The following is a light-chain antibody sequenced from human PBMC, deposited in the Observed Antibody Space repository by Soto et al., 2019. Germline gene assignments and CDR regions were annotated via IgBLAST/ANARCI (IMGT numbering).Light chain of an antibody. J-gene: IGKJ2*01. Sequence: EIVLTQSPGTLSLSPGERATFSCRASQSVNSNYLAWYQQRPGLAPRLLIYGTSNRATGIPDRFSGSGSGTDFTLTISRLEPEDFEVYYCQRYGSSPLYTFGQGTKLEIK. V-gene: IGKV3-20*01. CDR2: GTS. CDR1: QSVNSNY. CDR3: QRYGSSPLYT.